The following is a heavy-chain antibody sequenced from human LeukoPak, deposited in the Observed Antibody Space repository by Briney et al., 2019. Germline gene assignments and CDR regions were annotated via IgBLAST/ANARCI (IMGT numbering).Heavy chain of an antibody. CDR3: ARANYYDSSGYSRGAFDI. V-gene: IGHV4-38-2*02. Sequence: SETLSLTCTVSGYSISSGYYWGWIRQPPGKRLEWIGSIYHSGSTYYNPSLKSRVTISVDTSKNQFSLKLSSVTAADTAVYYCARANYYDSSGYSRGAFDIWGQGTMVTVSS. CDR1: GYSISSGYY. J-gene: IGHJ3*02. CDR2: IYHSGST. D-gene: IGHD3-22*01.